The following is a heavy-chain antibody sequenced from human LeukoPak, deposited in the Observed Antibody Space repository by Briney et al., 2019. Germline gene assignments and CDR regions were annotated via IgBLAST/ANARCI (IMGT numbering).Heavy chain of an antibody. V-gene: IGHV1-2*02. CDR1: GDTFTGYY. CDR3: ARDSPDGSGTYYNDSPDY. D-gene: IGHD3-10*01. J-gene: IGHJ4*02. CDR2: INPNTGGT. Sequence: ASVKVSCKASGDTFTGYYIHWVRQAPGQGLEWMGWINPNTGGTNYAQKFQGRVTMTRDTSISTAYMELGRLRSDDTAVYYCARDSPDGSGTYYNDSPDYWGQGTLVTVSS.